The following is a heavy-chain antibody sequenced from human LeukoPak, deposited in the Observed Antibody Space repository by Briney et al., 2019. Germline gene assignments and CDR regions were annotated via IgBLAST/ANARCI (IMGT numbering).Heavy chain of an antibody. CDR3: ARGSYQLLYRLPLD. J-gene: IGHJ4*02. CDR1: GFTFSSYA. CDR2: ISYDGSNK. D-gene: IGHD2-2*02. Sequence: GGSLRLSCAASGFTFSSYAMRWVRQAPGKGLEWVAVISYDGSNKYYADSVKSRFTISRDNSKNTLYLQMNSLRAEDTAVYYCARGSYQLLYRLPLDWGQGTLVTVSS. V-gene: IGHV3-30-3*01.